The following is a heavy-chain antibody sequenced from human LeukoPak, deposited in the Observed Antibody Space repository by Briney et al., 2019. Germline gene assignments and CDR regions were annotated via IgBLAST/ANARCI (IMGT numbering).Heavy chain of an antibody. D-gene: IGHD6-19*01. J-gene: IGHJ4*02. Sequence: PGGSLRLSCAASGFTFSNYAMTWVRQAPGKGLEWVSSISSSSSYIYYADSVKGRFTISRDNAKNSLYLQMNSLRAEDTAVYYCARDSKSGYSSGWYGNYWGQGTLVTVSS. CDR3: ARDSKSGYSSGWYGNY. CDR1: GFTFSNYA. CDR2: ISSSSSYI. V-gene: IGHV3-21*01.